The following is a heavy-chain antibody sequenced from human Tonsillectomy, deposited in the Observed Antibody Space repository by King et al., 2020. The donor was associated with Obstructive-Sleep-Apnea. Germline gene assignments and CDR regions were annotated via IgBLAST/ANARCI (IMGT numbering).Heavy chain of an antibody. V-gene: IGHV4-31*03. CDR3: VRRRITSGAPNWFDP. CDR1: GCSMRGNDYY. J-gene: IGHJ5*02. CDR2: FYNSGST. D-gene: IGHD1-14*01. Sequence: VQLQESGPGLVKPSQTLSLTCTVSGCSMRGNDYYWSCIRPHPGKDLEWIGYFYNSGSTDYNPSLKGRVTMSLDTSKNQCSLNLRAVTAADTAVYYCVRRRITSGAPNWFDPWGQGTLVTVSS.